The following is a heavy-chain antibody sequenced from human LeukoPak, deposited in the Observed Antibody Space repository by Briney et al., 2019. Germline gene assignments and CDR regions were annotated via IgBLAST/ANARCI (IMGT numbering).Heavy chain of an antibody. V-gene: IGHV3-30-3*02. CDR3: AKDLTDLAMMRLYAMDV. CDR2: ISYDGSNK. Sequence: PGKSLRLSCAASGFTFSGYPIHWVRQAPGKGLEWVAVISYDGSNKYYADSVKGRFTISRDNSKNTLYLQMNSLRAEDTAVYYCAKDLTDLAMMRLYAMDVWGQGTTVTVSS. J-gene: IGHJ6*02. D-gene: IGHD5-12*01. CDR1: GFTFSGYP.